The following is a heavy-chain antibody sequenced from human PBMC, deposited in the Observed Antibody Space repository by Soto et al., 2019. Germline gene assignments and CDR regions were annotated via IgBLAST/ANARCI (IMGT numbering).Heavy chain of an antibody. V-gene: IGHV1-69*06. D-gene: IGHD3-22*01. CDR2: IIPIFGTA. CDR3: ARYYDSSGYYSDY. J-gene: IGHJ4*02. Sequence: AVKVSCKASGGTFSSYAISWVRQAPGQGLEWMGGIIPIFGTANYAQKFQGRVTITADKSTSTAYMELSSLRSEDTAVYYCARYYDSSGYYSDYWGQGTLVTVSS. CDR1: GGTFSSYA.